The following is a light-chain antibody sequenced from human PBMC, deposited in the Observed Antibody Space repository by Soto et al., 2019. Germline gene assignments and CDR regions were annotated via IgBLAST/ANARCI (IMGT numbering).Light chain of an antibody. J-gene: IGKJ1*01. CDR1: QSVTNN. V-gene: IGKV3-15*01. CDR3: QQYNIWPQT. Sequence: EIVMTQSPATVSVSPGERDTLSCRASQSVTNNLAWYQQRPGQAPRLLIYGASTRATGIPARFSGSGSGTEFTLTISSLQSEDFAVYYCQQYNIWPQTFGQGTKVDIK. CDR2: GAS.